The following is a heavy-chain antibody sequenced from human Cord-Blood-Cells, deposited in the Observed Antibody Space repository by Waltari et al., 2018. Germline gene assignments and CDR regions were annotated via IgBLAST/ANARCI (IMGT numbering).Heavy chain of an antibody. CDR1: GGSFSGYY. V-gene: IGHV4-34*01. J-gene: IGHJ3*02. Sequence: QVQLQQWGAGLLKPSETLSLTCAVYGGSFSGYYWSWIRQPPGKGLEWIGEMKHSGSTNYNPARKSRVTISVDTSKNQFSLKLSSVTAADTAVYYCARGLNDAFDIWGQGTMVTVSS. CDR3: ARGLNDAFDI. CDR2: MKHSGST.